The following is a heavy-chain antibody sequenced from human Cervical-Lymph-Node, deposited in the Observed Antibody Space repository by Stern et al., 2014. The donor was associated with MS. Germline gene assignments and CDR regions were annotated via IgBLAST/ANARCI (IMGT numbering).Heavy chain of an antibody. J-gene: IGHJ3*01. D-gene: IGHD1-1*01. V-gene: IGHV4-34*01. CDR1: GASFTDNY. CDR2: INHRGKT. Sequence: HVQLQQWGAGLLRPSETLSLTCAVHGASFTDNYWSWIRQTPGKGLEWIGEINHRGKTPHNPSLMSRVTLSVATSKNQFTLKLNSVTAADTAVYYCARERKVERSARVFVSFDVWGQGTLLTVSS. CDR3: ARERKVERSARVFVSFDV.